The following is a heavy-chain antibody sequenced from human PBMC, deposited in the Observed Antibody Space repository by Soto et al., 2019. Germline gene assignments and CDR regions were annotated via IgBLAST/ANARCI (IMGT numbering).Heavy chain of an antibody. J-gene: IGHJ5*02. CDR2: IYYSGCT. D-gene: IGHD3-10*01. CDR3: ARPRDVLLSLFDP. Sequence: QVQLQESGPGLVKPSETLSLTCTVSGGSISSYYWSWIRQPPGKGLEWIGYIYYSGCTNYNPSLKSRVTDAVDTSQTQVSLKLSSVTAADTAVYYCARPRDVLLSLFDPWGQGTLVTVSS. CDR1: GGSISSYY. V-gene: IGHV4-59*01.